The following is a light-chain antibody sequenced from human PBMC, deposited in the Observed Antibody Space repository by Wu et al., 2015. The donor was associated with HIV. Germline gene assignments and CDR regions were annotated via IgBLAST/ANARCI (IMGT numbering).Light chain of an antibody. Sequence: DIQMTQSPSSLSASVGDRVTITCRASQGISKYLAWYQQKPGNVPKLLIFAASTLQSGVPSRFSGSGSGTDFILTINSLQPEDVATYYCQKYNTAPWTFGQGTKVE. V-gene: IGKV1-27*01. CDR2: AAS. CDR3: QKYNTAPWT. CDR1: QGISKY. J-gene: IGKJ1*01.